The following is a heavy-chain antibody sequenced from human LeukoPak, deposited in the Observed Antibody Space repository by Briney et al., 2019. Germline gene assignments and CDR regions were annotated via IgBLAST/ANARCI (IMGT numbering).Heavy chain of an antibody. CDR1: GGSFSGYY. CDR3: AAATDIVVVPAATRALGY. J-gene: IGHJ4*02. D-gene: IGHD2-2*01. V-gene: IGHV4-34*01. CDR2: INHSGST. Sequence: SETLSPTCAVYGGSFSGYYWSWIRQPPGKGLEWIGEINHSGSTNYNPSLKSRVTISVDTSKNQSSLKLSSVTAADTAVYYCAAATDIVVVPAATRALGYWGQGTLVTVSS.